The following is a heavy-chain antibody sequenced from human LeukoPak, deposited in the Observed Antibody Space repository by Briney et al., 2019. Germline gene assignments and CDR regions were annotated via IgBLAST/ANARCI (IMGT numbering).Heavy chain of an antibody. CDR2: INPDTGGT. D-gene: IGHD7-27*01. CDR3: ARDKNWDLEY. V-gene: IGHV1-2*02. J-gene: IGHJ4*02. Sequence: ASVKVSCKASGYSFIGYYMHWVRQAPGQGLEWMGWINPDTGGTNHAQNFQGRVTMTRDTFISTAYMELSGLTSDDTAVYYCARDKNWDLEYWGQGTLVTVSS. CDR1: GYSFIGYY.